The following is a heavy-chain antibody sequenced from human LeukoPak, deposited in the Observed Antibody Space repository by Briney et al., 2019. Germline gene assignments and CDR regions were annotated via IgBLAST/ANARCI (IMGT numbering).Heavy chain of an antibody. CDR1: GYTFTSYG. CDR3: ARGGYYYDSSGSPGGY. V-gene: IGHV1-18*01. J-gene: IGHJ4*02. CDR2: ISAYNGNT. D-gene: IGHD3-22*01. Sequence: ASVKVSCKASGYTFTSYGISWVRQAPGQGLEWMGWISAYNGNTNYAQKLQGRVTMTRDTSISTAYMELSRLRSDDTAVYYCARGGYYYDSSGSPGGYWGQGTLVTVSS.